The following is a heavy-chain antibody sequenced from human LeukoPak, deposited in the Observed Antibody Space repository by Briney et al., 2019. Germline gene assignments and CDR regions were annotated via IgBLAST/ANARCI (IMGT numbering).Heavy chain of an antibody. CDR2: IYSGGNT. D-gene: IGHD4-17*01. V-gene: IGHV3-53*01. J-gene: IGHJ4*02. Sequence: GGSLRLSCAASGFTVSSNSMSWVRQAPGKGLEWVSFIYSGGNTHYSDSVKGRFTISRDNSKNTLYLQMNSLRAEDTAVYYCARRAGEYSHPYDYWGQGTLVTVSS. CDR1: GFTVSSNS. CDR3: ARRAGEYSHPYDY.